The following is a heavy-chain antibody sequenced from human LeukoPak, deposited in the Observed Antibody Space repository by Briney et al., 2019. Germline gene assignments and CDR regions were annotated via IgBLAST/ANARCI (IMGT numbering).Heavy chain of an antibody. Sequence: SETLSLTCTVSGGSISSGGYYWSWIRQHPGKGLEWIGYIYYSGSTYYNPSLKSRVTISVDTSKNQFSLKLSSVTAADTAVYYCARTNGYSYGFLDFDYWGQGTLVTVSS. CDR1: GGSISSGGYY. CDR3: ARTNGYSYGFLDFDY. J-gene: IGHJ4*02. CDR2: IYYSGST. V-gene: IGHV4-31*03. D-gene: IGHD5-18*01.